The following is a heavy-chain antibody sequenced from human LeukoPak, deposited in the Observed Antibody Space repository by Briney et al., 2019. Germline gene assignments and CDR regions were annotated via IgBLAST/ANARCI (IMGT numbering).Heavy chain of an antibody. CDR1: GGTFSSYA. D-gene: IGHD1-1*01. J-gene: IGHJ4*02. Sequence: SVKVSCKASGGTFSSYAISWVRQAPGQGLEWMGGIIPIFGTANYAQKFQGRVTITTDESTSTAYMELSSLRSEDTAVYYRARAQLERRAGYFDYWGQGTLVTVSS. CDR2: IIPIFGTA. V-gene: IGHV1-69*05. CDR3: ARAQLERRAGYFDY.